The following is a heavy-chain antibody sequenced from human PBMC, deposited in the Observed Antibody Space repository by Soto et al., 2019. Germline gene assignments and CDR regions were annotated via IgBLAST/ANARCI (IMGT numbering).Heavy chain of an antibody. CDR2: MNPNSGNT. V-gene: IGHV1-8*01. D-gene: IGHD2-8*01. Sequence: QVQLVQSGAEVKKPGASVKVSCKASGYTLTSYDINWVRQATGQGLEWMGWMNPNSGNTGYAQKFQGRATMTRNTSISTAYMELSSLRSEDTAVYYCARAYYGVYGNQGFDPWGQGTLVTVSS. J-gene: IGHJ5*02. CDR3: ARAYYGVYGNQGFDP. CDR1: GYTLTSYD.